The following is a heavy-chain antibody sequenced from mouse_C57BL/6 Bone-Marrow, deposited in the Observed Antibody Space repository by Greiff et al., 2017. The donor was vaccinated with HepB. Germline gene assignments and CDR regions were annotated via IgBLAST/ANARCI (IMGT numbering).Heavy chain of an antibody. CDR1: GFTFSDYG. V-gene: IGHV5-17*01. Sequence: EVKVVESGGGLVKPGGSLKLSCAASGFTFSDYGMHWVRQAPEKGLEWVAYISSGSSTIYYADTVKGRLTISRDNAKNTLFLQMTSLRSEDTAMYYCVCGSSFYFDYWGQGTTLTVSS. J-gene: IGHJ2*01. CDR2: ISSGSSTI. CDR3: VCGSSFYFDY. D-gene: IGHD1-1*01.